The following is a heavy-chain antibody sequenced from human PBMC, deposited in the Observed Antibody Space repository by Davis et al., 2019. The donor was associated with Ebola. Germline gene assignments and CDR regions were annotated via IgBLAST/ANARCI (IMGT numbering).Heavy chain of an antibody. Sequence: PGGSLRLSCVASGFTFSTYDMHWVRQSTGKGLELVSGTGTAGDTYYSGSVRGRFTISRENAKNSLYLQMNSLRAGDSAVYYCARGGLRGTTYSYGMDVWGKGTTVTVSS. CDR2: TGTAGDT. V-gene: IGHV3-13*01. J-gene: IGHJ6*03. CDR1: GFTFSTYD. D-gene: IGHD1-7*01. CDR3: ARGGLRGTTYSYGMDV.